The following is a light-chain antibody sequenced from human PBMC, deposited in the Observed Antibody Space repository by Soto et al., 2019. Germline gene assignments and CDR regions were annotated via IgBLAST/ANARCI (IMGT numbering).Light chain of an antibody. CDR1: QSVSSN. CDR2: GAS. Sequence: EIVMTQSPATLSVSPGERATLSCRASQSVSSNLAWYQQKPGQAPSLLIYGASTRATGIPARFSGSGSGTDFTLTISSLQSEDFAVYYCQHYNNWPRTFGQGTKVDI. J-gene: IGKJ1*01. V-gene: IGKV3-15*01. CDR3: QHYNNWPRT.